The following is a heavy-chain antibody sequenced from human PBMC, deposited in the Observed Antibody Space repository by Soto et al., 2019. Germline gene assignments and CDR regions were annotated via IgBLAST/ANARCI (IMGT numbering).Heavy chain of an antibody. V-gene: IGHV1-69*13. CDR2: IIPIFGTA. J-gene: IGHJ6*02. CDR1: GGTFSSYA. D-gene: IGHD6-19*01. Sequence: ASVKVSCKASGGTFSSYAISWVRQAPGQGLEWMGGIIPIFGTANYAQKFQGRVTITADESTSTAYMELSSLRSEDTAVYYCARVSGLAVAGTINYYYYRMDVWGQGTTVTVSS. CDR3: ARVSGLAVAGTINYYYYRMDV.